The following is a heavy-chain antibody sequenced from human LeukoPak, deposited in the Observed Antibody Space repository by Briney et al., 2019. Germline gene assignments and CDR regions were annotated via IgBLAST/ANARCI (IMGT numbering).Heavy chain of an antibody. D-gene: IGHD1-1*01. CDR1: GFTFDDYA. Sequence: GGSLRLSCAASGFTFDDYAMHWVRQAPGKGLEWVSLISWDGGSTYCADSVKGRFTISRDNSKNSLYLQMSSLRAEDTAVYYCARDIGSGTTGTTGVLVNWGQGTLVTVSS. CDR3: ARDIGSGTTGTTGVLVN. V-gene: IGHV3-43D*03. CDR2: ISWDGGST. J-gene: IGHJ4*02.